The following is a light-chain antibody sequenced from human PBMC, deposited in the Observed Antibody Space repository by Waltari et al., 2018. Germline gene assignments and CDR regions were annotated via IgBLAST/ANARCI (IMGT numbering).Light chain of an antibody. Sequence: QSALTQPASVSGSPGQSITIPCTGTSRDDGGYNYVSWYQQHPGKAPKLMIYDVSKRPSGVSNRFSGSKSGNTASLTISGLQAEDEADYYCSSYTSSSTYVFGTGTKVTVL. CDR2: DVS. V-gene: IGLV2-14*01. CDR3: SSYTSSSTYV. CDR1: SRDDGGYNY. J-gene: IGLJ1*01.